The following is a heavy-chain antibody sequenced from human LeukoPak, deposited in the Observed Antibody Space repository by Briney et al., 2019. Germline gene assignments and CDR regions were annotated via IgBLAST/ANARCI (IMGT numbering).Heavy chain of an antibody. V-gene: IGHV1-69*06. CDR3: ARGATVTDGDWMIDY. D-gene: IGHD4-17*01. J-gene: IGHJ4*02. Sequence: VASVKVSCKASGGTFSSYAISWVRQAPGQGLEWMGGIIPIFGTANYAQKFQGRVTITADKSTSTAYMELSSLRSEDTAVYYCARGATVTDGDWMIDYWGQGTLVTVSS. CDR2: IIPIFGTA. CDR1: GGTFSSYA.